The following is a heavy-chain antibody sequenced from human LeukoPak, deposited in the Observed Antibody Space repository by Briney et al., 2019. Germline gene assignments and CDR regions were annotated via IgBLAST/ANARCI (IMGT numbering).Heavy chain of an antibody. CDR3: ARDLGSRDGYNPPNLFDN. J-gene: IGHJ4*02. CDR1: GGTFSSYA. V-gene: IGHV1-69*01. Sequence: SVKVSCKASGGTFSSYAISWVRQAPGQGLEWMGGIIPIFGTANYAQKFQGRVTITADESTSTAYMELSSLRSEDTAVYYCARDLGSRDGYNPPNLFDNWGQGTLVTVSS. CDR2: IIPIFGTA. D-gene: IGHD5-24*01.